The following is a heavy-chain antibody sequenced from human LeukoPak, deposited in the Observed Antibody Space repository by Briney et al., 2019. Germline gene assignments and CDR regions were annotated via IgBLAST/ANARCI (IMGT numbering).Heavy chain of an antibody. CDR2: IYHSGST. CDR3: AREVHAKAWFDP. CDR1: GYSISSGYY. Sequence: PSETLSLTCTVSGYSISSGYYWGWIRHPPGKGLEWIGSIYHSGSTYYNPSLKSRVTISVDKYKNQFSLKLSSVTAADTAVYYCAREVHAKAWFDPWGQGTLVTVSS. J-gene: IGHJ5*02. V-gene: IGHV4-38-2*02.